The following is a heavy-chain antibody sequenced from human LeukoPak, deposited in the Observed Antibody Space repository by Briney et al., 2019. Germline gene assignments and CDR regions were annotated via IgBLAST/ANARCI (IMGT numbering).Heavy chain of an antibody. J-gene: IGHJ4*02. D-gene: IGHD3/OR15-3a*01. V-gene: IGHV3-20*04. Sequence: GGSLGLSCAASGFTFDDYGMSWVRQGPGKGLEWVSSINWNGGSTGYADSVRGRFTISRDNAKTSLYLQMNSLRAEDTALYYCARGWTGDPAPYYFDYWGQGALVTVSS. CDR1: GFTFDDYG. CDR2: INWNGGST. CDR3: ARGWTGDPAPYYFDY.